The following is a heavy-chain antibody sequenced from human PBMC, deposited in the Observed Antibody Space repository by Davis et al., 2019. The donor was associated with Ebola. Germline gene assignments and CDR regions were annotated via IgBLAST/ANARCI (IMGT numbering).Heavy chain of an antibody. J-gene: IGHJ4*02. D-gene: IGHD6-19*01. CDR3: ARASFGYNSGWYVDY. CDR2: VHGGNGNT. Sequence: ASVKVSCKASGYTFTNYAIHWVRQAPGQRLEWMGWVHGGNGNTKYSQRFQGRVTITTDTSASTVYLDLTSLRSDDTAVFYCARASFGYNSGWYVDYWGPGSLVTVSS. V-gene: IGHV1-3*01. CDR1: GYTFTNYA.